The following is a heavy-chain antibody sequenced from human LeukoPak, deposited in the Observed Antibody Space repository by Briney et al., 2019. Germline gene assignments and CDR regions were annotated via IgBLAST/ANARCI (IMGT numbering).Heavy chain of an antibody. CDR2: IKQDGSEK. Sequence: AGGSLRLSCAASGFAFSSYWMSWVRQAPGMGLEWVANIKQDGSEKYYVDSVKGRFTISRDNAKNSLYLQMNSLRVEDTAVYYCARHNYGYNYWGQGTLVTVSS. V-gene: IGHV3-7*01. CDR1: GFAFSSYW. CDR3: ARHNYGYNY. J-gene: IGHJ4*02. D-gene: IGHD5-18*01.